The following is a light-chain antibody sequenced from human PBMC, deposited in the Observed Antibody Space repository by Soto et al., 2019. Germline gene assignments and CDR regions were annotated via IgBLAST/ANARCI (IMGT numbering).Light chain of an antibody. CDR1: QSIANY. Sequence: DIQMTQSPSSPSASVGDRVTIACRTSQSIANYLNWYQQKPGKAPKLLIYAAFRLQSGVPSRFSGGASGTDYTLTISSLQPEDFATYYCQQTYSIPLSFGGGTKVQIK. J-gene: IGKJ4*01. CDR3: QQTYSIPLS. CDR2: AAF. V-gene: IGKV1-39*01.